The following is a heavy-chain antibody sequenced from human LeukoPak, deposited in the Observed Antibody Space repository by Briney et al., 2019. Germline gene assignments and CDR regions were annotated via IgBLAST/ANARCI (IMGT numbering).Heavy chain of an antibody. CDR1: GGSFSGYY. J-gene: IGHJ6*03. Sequence: SETLSLTCAVYGGSFSGYYWSWIRQPPGKGLEWIGEINHSGSTNYNPSLKSRVTISVDTSKNQFSLKLSSVTAADTAVYYCARDGIATVTNLRYYYYYMDVWGKGTTVTISS. CDR2: INHSGST. D-gene: IGHD4-17*01. CDR3: ARDGIATVTNLRYYYYYMDV. V-gene: IGHV4-34*01.